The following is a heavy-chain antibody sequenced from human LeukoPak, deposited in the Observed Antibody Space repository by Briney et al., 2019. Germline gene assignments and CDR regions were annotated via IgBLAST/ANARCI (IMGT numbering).Heavy chain of an antibody. Sequence: PGGSLRLSCAASGFTFSSYSMNWVRQAPGKGLEWVSSISSSSTYIYYADSVKGRFTISRDNAKNSLHLQMHSLRAEDTAVYYCARNRYGSSLDAFDIWGQGTVVTVSS. D-gene: IGHD6-13*01. J-gene: IGHJ3*02. CDR2: ISSSSTYI. CDR3: ARNRYGSSLDAFDI. CDR1: GFTFSSYS. V-gene: IGHV3-21*01.